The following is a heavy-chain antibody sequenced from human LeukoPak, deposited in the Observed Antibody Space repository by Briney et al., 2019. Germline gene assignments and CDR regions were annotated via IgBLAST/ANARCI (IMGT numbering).Heavy chain of an antibody. V-gene: IGHV4-39*07. CDR2: IYHVGGT. J-gene: IGHJ5*02. D-gene: IGHD5-12*01. CDR3: ARDGRSGYEDL. CDR1: GVSIKANSDY. Sequence: SETLSLTCNASGVSIKANSDYWGWLRQPPGKGLEWIGSIYHVGGTYYNPSLKSRVTISIDTSKNQFSLRLTSVTAADTAIYYCARDGRSGYEDLWGPGTLVTVSS.